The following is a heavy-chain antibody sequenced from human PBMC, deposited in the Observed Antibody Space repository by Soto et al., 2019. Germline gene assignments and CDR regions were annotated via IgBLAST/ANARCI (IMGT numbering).Heavy chain of an antibody. D-gene: IGHD3-3*01. V-gene: IGHV3-23*01. CDR1: GFTFSSYA. Sequence: GGSLRLSCAASGFTFSSYAMSWVRQAPGKGLEWVSAISGSGGSTYYADSVKGRFTISRDNSKNTLYLQMNSLRAEDTAVYYCAKGSTDRAQREYDFWDGPLPYYYGMDVWGQGTTVTVSS. CDR3: AKGSTDRAQREYDFWDGPLPYYYGMDV. CDR2: ISGSGGST. J-gene: IGHJ6*02.